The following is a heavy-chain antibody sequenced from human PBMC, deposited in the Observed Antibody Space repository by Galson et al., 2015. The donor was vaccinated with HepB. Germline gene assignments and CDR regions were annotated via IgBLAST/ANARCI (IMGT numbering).Heavy chain of an antibody. V-gene: IGHV1-24*01. D-gene: IGHD3-22*01. Sequence: SVKVSCKVSGYTLTELSMHWVRQAPGKGLEWMGGFDPEDGETIYAQKFQGRVTMTEDTSTDTAYMELSSLRSEDTAVYYCATTDSSGFSADYWGQGTLVTVSS. CDR3: ATTDSSGFSADY. CDR2: FDPEDGET. J-gene: IGHJ4*02. CDR1: GYTLTELS.